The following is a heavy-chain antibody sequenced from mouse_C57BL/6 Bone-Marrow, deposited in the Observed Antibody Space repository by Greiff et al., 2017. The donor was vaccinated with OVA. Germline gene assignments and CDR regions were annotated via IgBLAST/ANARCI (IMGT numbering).Heavy chain of an antibody. Sequence: EVKLMESGGDLVKPGGSLKLSCAASGFTFSSYGMSWVRQTPDKRLEWVATISSGGSYTYYPDSVKGRFTISRDNAKNTLYLQMSSLKSEDTAMYYCARFDCPTFAYWGQGTLVTVSA. D-gene: IGHD2-4*01. CDR3: ARFDCPTFAY. CDR1: GFTFSSYG. J-gene: IGHJ3*01. CDR2: ISSGGSYT. V-gene: IGHV5-6*01.